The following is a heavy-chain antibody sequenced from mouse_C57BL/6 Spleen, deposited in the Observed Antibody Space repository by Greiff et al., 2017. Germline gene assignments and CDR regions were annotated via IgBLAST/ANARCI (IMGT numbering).Heavy chain of an antibody. CDR3: ARRGSSYDYAMDY. V-gene: IGHV1-76*01. Sequence: QVQLQQSGAELVRPGASVKLSCKASGYTFTDYYINWVKQRPGQGLEWIARIYPGSGNTYYNEKFKGKATLTAEKSSSTAYMQLSSLTSEDSAVYFCARRGSSYDYAMDYWGQGTSVTVSS. CDR2: IYPGSGNT. CDR1: GYTFTDYY. D-gene: IGHD1-1*01. J-gene: IGHJ4*01.